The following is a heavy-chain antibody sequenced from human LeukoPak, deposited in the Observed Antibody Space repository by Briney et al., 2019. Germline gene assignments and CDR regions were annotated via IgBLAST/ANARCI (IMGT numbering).Heavy chain of an antibody. D-gene: IGHD2-15*01. V-gene: IGHV1-69*05. CDR2: IIPIFGTA. CDR1: GGTFSSYA. Sequence: ASVTVSCKASGGTFSSYAISWVRQAPGQGLEWMGRIIPIFGTANYAQKFQGRVTITTDESTSTAYMELSSLRSEDTAVYYCASYCSGGSCYHTDYWGQGTLVTVSS. J-gene: IGHJ4*02. CDR3: ASYCSGGSCYHTDY.